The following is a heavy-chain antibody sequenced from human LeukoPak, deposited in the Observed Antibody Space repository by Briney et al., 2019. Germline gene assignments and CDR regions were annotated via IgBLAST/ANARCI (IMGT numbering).Heavy chain of an antibody. D-gene: IGHD4-23*01. CDR3: AKTKTTVVTSTGDY. CDR1: GFTFSSYA. J-gene: IGHJ4*02. V-gene: IGHV3-30*18. CDR2: ISSDESNK. Sequence: PGRSLRLSCAASGFTFSSYAMHWVRQAPGKGLEWVAVISSDESNKYYVDSVKGRFTISRGNSKNTLYLQMNSLRAEDTAVYYCAKTKTTVVTSTGDYWGQGTLVTVSS.